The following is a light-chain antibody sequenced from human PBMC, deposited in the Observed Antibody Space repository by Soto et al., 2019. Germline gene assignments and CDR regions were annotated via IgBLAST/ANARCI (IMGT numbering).Light chain of an antibody. CDR1: QTISSW. CDR3: QQYHSFPVT. CDR2: KAS. Sequence: DIQMTQSPSTLSGSVGDRVTITCRASQTISSWLAWYQQKPGKAPKLLIYKASSLKSGVPSRFSGSGSGTEFTLTIRSLQPDDSATYYCQQYHSFPVTVGQGTKGDIK. V-gene: IGKV1-5*03. J-gene: IGKJ1*01.